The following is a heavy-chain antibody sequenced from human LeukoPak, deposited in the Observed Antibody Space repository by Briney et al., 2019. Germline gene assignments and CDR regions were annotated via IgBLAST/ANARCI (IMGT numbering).Heavy chain of an antibody. J-gene: IGHJ4*02. CDR3: ASNPPNTGDFYY. CDR1: GYTFTNLD. CDR2: MSPNSGDT. Sequence: ASVKVSCKTSGYTFTNLDINWLRQAPGQGLEWMGWMSPNSGDTGYAQKFQGRVSMTRDTSISTAYMELSSLISEDTAVYYCASNPPNTGDFYYWGLGSLVTVSS. D-gene: IGHD1-1*01. V-gene: IGHV1-8*01.